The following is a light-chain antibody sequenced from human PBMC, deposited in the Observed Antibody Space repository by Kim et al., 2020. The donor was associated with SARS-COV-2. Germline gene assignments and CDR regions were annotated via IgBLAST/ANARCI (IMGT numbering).Light chain of an antibody. CDR3: QHYALSRTWA. V-gene: IGKV3-20*01. Sequence: EIVLTQSPDTLSLSPGERATLSCRASQSVNSAYLAWYQQKPGQAPRLLIYGASSRATGIPDRFRGGGSGTDFTLTISRLEPEDFAVYYCQHYALSRTWAFGQGTKVDIK. J-gene: IGKJ1*01. CDR1: QSVNSAY. CDR2: GAS.